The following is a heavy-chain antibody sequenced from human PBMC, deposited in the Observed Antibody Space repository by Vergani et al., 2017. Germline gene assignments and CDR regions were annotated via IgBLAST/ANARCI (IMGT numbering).Heavy chain of an antibody. Sequence: QVQLVASGGGVVQPGRSLRLSCAASGFTFSSYGMHWVRQAPGKGLEWVAVIWYDGSNKYYADSVKGRFTISRDNSQNTLYLQMTSLRAEDTAVYYCAREGYCSSTSCYSMDVWGKGTTVTVSS. V-gene: IGHV3-33*08. D-gene: IGHD2-2*01. CDR1: GFTFSSYG. CDR2: IWYDGSNK. J-gene: IGHJ6*04. CDR3: AREGYCSSTSCYSMDV.